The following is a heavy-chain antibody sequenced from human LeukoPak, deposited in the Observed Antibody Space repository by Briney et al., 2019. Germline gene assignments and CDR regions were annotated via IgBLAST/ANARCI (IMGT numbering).Heavy chain of an antibody. V-gene: IGHV3-30*03. CDR3: AREAHGSGSYYFDY. J-gene: IGHJ4*02. CDR1: GFTFSSYG. Sequence: GGSLRLSCAASGFTFSSYGMHWVRQAPGKGLEWVAVISYDGSNKYYADSVKGRFTISRDNAKNSLYPQMNSLRAEDTAVYYCAREAHGSGSYYFDYWGQGTLVTVSS. CDR2: ISYDGSNK. D-gene: IGHD3-10*01.